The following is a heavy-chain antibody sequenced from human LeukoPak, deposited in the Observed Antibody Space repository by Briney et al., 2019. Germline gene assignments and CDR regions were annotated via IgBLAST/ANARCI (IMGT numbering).Heavy chain of an antibody. CDR3: ARLAQIKLFGVPQYYFDD. CDR1: GGTFTKFA. V-gene: IGHV1-69*05. D-gene: IGHD3-3*01. J-gene: IGHJ4*02. CDR2: IIPMFGTP. Sequence: SVKVSCKASGGTFTKFAVSWVRQAPGQGPEWMGEIIPMFGTPRHAQKFQGRVTITTDESTNTAYMELSSLTSEDTAVYYCARLAQIKLFGVPQYYFDDWGQGTLVTVSS.